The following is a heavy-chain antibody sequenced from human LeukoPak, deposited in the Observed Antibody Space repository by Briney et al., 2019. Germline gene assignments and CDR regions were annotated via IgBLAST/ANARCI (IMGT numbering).Heavy chain of an antibody. V-gene: IGHV3-30*18. CDR3: AKDRGYCSGDSCYYFDY. CDR2: ISYDGSNK. CDR1: GFPFSIYG. J-gene: IGHJ4*02. D-gene: IGHD2-15*01. Sequence: PGGSLRLLCAASGFPFSIYGMHWVRQAPGKGLEGVAVISYDGSNKYYADSVKGRFTISRDNSKNTLHLQMNSLKAENTAVYYCAKDRGYCSGDSCYYFDYWGQGTLVTVSS.